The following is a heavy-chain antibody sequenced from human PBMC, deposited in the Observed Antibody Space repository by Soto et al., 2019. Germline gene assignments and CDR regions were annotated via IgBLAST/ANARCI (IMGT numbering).Heavy chain of an antibody. CDR2: MYYSGST. D-gene: IGHD6-13*01. J-gene: IGHJ6*02. Sequence: QVQLQESGPGLVKPSETLSLTCTVSAGYITSDYWSWMRQPPGKGLEWIGYMYYSGSTNYNPSLKSSATISPDPSKRQFPVKLSSVTAADTAGYYWARAPGQPGGSGYVGLDVGGQGTTVPVSS. CDR3: ARAPGQPGGSGYVGLDV. CDR1: AGYITSDY. V-gene: IGHV4-59*01.